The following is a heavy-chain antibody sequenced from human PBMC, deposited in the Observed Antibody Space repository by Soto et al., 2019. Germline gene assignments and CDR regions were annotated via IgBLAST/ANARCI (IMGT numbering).Heavy chain of an antibody. CDR1: GDSISTVDYF. J-gene: IGHJ5*01. Sequence: SETLSLTCSVSGDSISTVDYFWAWVRQPPGQALEYIGYIYKSATTYYNPSFESRVAISLDTSKSQFSLNVTSVTAADTAVYFCARGRYCLTGRCFPNWFDSWGQGTLVTVS. V-gene: IGHV4-30-4*01. CDR2: IYKSATT. D-gene: IGHD2-15*01. CDR3: ARGRYCLTGRCFPNWFDS.